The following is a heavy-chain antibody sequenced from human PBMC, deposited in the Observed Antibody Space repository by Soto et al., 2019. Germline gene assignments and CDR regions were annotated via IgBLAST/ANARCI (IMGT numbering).Heavy chain of an antibody. D-gene: IGHD1-1*01. Sequence: SETLSLTCPFSGGSISSSSYYWGWIRQPPGKGLEWIGSIYYSGSTYYNPSLKSRVTISVDTSKNQFSLQLNSVTPEDTAVYYCARGSWDDVTGHYYMDVWGKGTTVTVSS. CDR1: GGSISSSSYY. V-gene: IGHV4-39*01. CDR2: IYYSGST. J-gene: IGHJ6*03. CDR3: ARGSWDDVTGHYYMDV.